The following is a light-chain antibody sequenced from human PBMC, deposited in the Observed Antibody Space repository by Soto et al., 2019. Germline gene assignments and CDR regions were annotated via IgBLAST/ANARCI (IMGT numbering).Light chain of an antibody. J-gene: IGKJ5*01. CDR1: QSISSW. V-gene: IGKV1-5*01. CDR2: AAS. CDR3: QQYYSYPFT. Sequence: DIQMTQSPSTLSASVGDRVAITCRASQSISSWLAWYQQKPGKAPKLLIYAASTLQSGVPSRFSGSGSGTDFTLTISCLQSEDFATYYCQQYYSYPFTFGQGTRLEIK.